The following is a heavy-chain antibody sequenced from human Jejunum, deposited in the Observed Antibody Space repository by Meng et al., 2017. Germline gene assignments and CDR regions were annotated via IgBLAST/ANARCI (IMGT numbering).Heavy chain of an antibody. CDR3: AKGVKSGAYYAAFDI. CDR1: GFTFSDYV. Sequence: GGSLRLSCAASGFTFSDYVMGWVRQGPGKGLEWVSSIYPGGGSTYHADSVKGRFTISRDNSKNTLYLQMSSLRADDTAIYYCAKGVKSGAYYAAFDIWDQGKMVTVSS. CDR2: IYPGGGST. D-gene: IGHD1-26*01. V-gene: IGHV3-23*01. J-gene: IGHJ3*02.